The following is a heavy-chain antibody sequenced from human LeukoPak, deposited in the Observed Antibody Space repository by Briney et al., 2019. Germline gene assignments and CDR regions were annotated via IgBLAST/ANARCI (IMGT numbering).Heavy chain of an antibody. CDR1: GYTFTSYA. CDR3: AREIPIDGDSSRWFDP. Sequence: ASVKVSCKASGYTFTSYAMHWVRQAPGQRLEWMGWINAGNGNTKYSQKFQGRVTITRDTSASTAYMELSSLRSEDTAVYYCAREIPIDGDSSRWFDPWGQGTLVTVSS. CDR2: INAGNGNT. V-gene: IGHV1-3*01. D-gene: IGHD4-17*01. J-gene: IGHJ5*02.